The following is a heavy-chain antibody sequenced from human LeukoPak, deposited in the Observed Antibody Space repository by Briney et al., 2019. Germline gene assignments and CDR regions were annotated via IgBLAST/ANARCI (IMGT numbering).Heavy chain of an antibody. CDR2: IHWNGGST. Sequence: RAWGSLLLSCAASGFTFDDYGMSWVRPAPGKGLEWVSGIHWNGGSTSYAHSVKGRFTISRDNAKNSLYLQMNSLRAEDTALYYCARGEPYRGTTRFDLWGQGTLVTVSS. CDR3: ARGEPYRGTTRFDL. J-gene: IGHJ5*02. D-gene: IGHD4-11*01. CDR1: GFTFDDYG. V-gene: IGHV3-20*04.